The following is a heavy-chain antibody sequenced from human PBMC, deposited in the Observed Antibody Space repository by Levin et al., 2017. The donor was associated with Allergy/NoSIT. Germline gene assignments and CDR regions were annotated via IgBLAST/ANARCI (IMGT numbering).Heavy chain of an antibody. CDR3: ARVSNDYGDPYFDY. CDR1: GFTFSSYS. D-gene: IGHD4-17*01. Sequence: GESLKISCAASGFTFSSYSMNWVRQAPGKGLEWVSSISSSSSYIYYADSVKGRFTISRDNAKNSLYLQMNSLRAEDTAVYYCARVSNDYGDPYFDYWGQGTLVTVSS. CDR2: ISSSSSYI. J-gene: IGHJ4*02. V-gene: IGHV3-21*01.